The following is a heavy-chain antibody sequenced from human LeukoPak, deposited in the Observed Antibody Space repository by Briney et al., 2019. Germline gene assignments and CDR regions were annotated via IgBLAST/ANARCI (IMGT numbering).Heavy chain of an antibody. CDR2: IKQDGSEK. Sequence: GGSLRLSCAASGFTFSSYWMSWVRQAPGKGLEWVANIKQDGSEKYYVDSVKGRFTISRDNAKNSLYLQMNSLRAGDTAVYYCARVDEDIVVVPAAMPFYYYYGMDVWGKGTTVTVSS. D-gene: IGHD2-2*01. CDR1: GFTFSSYW. J-gene: IGHJ6*04. V-gene: IGHV3-7*03. CDR3: ARVDEDIVVVPAAMPFYYYYGMDV.